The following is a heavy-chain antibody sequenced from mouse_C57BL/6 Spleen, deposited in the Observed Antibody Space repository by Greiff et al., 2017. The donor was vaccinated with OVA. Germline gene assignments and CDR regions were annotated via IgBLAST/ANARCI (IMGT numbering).Heavy chain of an antibody. Sequence: EVKLVESGGDLVKPGGSLKLSCAASGFTFSSYGMSWVRQTPDKRLEWVATIRSGGSYTYYPDSVKGRFTITRDNAKNTLYLQMSSLKSEDTAMYYCARQEAMTTYAMDYWGQGTSVTVSS. CDR1: GFTFSSYG. CDR3: ARQEAMTTYAMDY. V-gene: IGHV5-6*01. D-gene: IGHD2-13*01. CDR2: IRSGGSYT. J-gene: IGHJ4*01.